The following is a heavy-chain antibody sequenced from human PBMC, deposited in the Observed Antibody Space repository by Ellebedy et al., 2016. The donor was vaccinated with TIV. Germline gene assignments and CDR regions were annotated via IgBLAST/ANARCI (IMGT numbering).Heavy chain of an antibody. J-gene: IGHJ6*02. CDR3: VARDDYHYGMDV. CDR2: IIPIFRTT. D-gene: IGHD3-10*01. Sequence: SVKVSCKASGGTFSSYTISWVRQAPGQGLEWMGGIIPIFRTTNYAQKFQGRVALIADESTRTAHLELSSLRSEDTAVYYCVARDDYHYGMDVWGQGTTVTVSS. CDR1: GGTFSSYT. V-gene: IGHV1-69*13.